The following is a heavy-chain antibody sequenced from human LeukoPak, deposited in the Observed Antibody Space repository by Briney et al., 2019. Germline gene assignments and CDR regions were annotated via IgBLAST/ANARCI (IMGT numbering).Heavy chain of an antibody. CDR3: AYSITMVRGVIITHYYYGMDV. D-gene: IGHD3-10*01. CDR1: GYTFTSYY. V-gene: IGHV1-46*01. J-gene: IGHJ6*02. CDR2: IIPSGGDT. Sequence: ASVKVSCKASGYTFTSYYIHWVRQAPGQGLEWMGVIIPSGGDTTYAQKFQGRVTMTRDTSTSTVYLELSSLRSDDTAVYFCAYSITMVRGVIITHYYYGMDVWGQGTTVTVSS.